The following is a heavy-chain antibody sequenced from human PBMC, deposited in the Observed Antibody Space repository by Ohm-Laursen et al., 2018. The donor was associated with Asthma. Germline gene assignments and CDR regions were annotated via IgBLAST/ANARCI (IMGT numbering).Heavy chain of an antibody. CDR2: IYHSGFT. J-gene: IGHJ4*02. V-gene: IGHV4-4*02. Sequence: SETLSLTCAVSGGSISSNNWWSWVRQPPGKGLEWIGEIYHSGFTNYRPSLQSRVAMFVDKSENRFSMRLTAVNAADTAVYYCVRHRAYSFDFWGQGIMVTVSS. CDR1: GGSISSNNW. D-gene: IGHD2-21*01. CDR3: VRHRAYSFDF.